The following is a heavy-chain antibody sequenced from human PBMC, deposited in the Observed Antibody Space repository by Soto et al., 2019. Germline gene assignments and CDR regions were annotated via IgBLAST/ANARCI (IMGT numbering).Heavy chain of an antibody. CDR3: ARITGRHLDY. CDR1: SGSISVTDVF. CDR2: IDYSGTA. J-gene: IGHJ4*02. Sequence: SETLSLTCTVSSGSISVTDVFWGWVRQPPGKGLEWIGNIDYSGTAYFSPSLATRVTFNVDTSKNQFSLTLYPVTAADTAVYYCARITGRHLDYWGQGILVTVSS. D-gene: IGHD1-20*01. V-gene: IGHV4-39*01.